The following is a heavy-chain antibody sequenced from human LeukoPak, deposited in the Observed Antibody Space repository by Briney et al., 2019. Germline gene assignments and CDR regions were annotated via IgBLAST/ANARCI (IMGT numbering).Heavy chain of an antibody. CDR3: ARDGGVEAQYYFDY. V-gene: IGHV4-4*07. CDR1: CGSISSYY. CDR2: LYTSGST. Sequence: SETLSLTCSVSCGSISSYYWSWIRQPAGKGLEWIGRLYTSGSTNYNPSLKSRVTMSVDTSKNQFSLKLSSVTAADTAVYYCARDGGVEAQYYFDYWGQGTLVTVSS. D-gene: IGHD1-26*01. J-gene: IGHJ4*02.